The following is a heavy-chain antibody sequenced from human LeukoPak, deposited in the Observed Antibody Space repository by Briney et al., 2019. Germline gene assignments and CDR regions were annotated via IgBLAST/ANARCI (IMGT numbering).Heavy chain of an antibody. V-gene: IGHV3-21*01. CDR1: GFTFSSYS. CDR3: ARDLRYYDSSGPVTS. Sequence: GGSLRLSCAASGFTFSSYSMNWVRQAPGKGLEWVSSISSSSSYIYYADSVKGRFTISRDNAKNSLYLQMNSLRAEDTAVYYCARDLRYYDSSGPVTSWGQGTLVTVSS. CDR2: ISSSSSYI. J-gene: IGHJ4*02. D-gene: IGHD3-22*01.